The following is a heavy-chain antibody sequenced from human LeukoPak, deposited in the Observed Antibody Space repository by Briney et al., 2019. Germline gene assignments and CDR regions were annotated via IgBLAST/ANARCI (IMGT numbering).Heavy chain of an antibody. CDR1: GFSFSGYS. V-gene: IGHV3-20*04. CDR2: INWNGGST. Sequence: GGSLRLSCAASGFSFSGYSMHWVRQAPGKGLEWVSGINWNGGSTGYADSVKGRFTISRDNAKNSLYLQMHSLRVEDTAVYYCARDSGWSAYYTAYWGQGTLVTVSS. J-gene: IGHJ4*02. D-gene: IGHD3-3*01. CDR3: ARDSGWSAYYTAY.